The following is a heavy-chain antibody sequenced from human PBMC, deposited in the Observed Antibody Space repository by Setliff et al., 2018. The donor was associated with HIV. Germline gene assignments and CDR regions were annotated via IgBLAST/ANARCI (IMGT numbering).Heavy chain of an antibody. CDR2: ISASGST. D-gene: IGHD3-10*01. CDR1: GGSISTGVYY. Sequence: SETLSLTCTVSGGSISTGVYYWSWIRQPADKALEWIGRISASGSTNYNPSLESRVTMSVDTSKNQFSLKLSSVTAADTAVYYCASSGSGSYINWFGPWGQGTLVTVSS. CDR3: ASSGSGSYINWFGP. J-gene: IGHJ5*02. V-gene: IGHV4-61*02.